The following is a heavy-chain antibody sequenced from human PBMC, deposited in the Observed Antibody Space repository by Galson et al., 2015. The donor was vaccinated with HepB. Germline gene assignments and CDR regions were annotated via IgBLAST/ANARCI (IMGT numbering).Heavy chain of an antibody. J-gene: IGHJ4*02. CDR1: GFTFDDYA. CDR2: ISWNSGSI. CDR3: AKDKWGSRDSYYFDY. D-gene: IGHD3-16*01. Sequence: SLRLSCAASGFTFDDYAMHWVRQAPGKGLEWVSGISWNSGSIGYADSVKGRFTISRDNAKNSLYLQMNSLRAEDTALYYCAKDKWGSRDSYYFDYWGQGTLVTVSS. V-gene: IGHV3-9*01.